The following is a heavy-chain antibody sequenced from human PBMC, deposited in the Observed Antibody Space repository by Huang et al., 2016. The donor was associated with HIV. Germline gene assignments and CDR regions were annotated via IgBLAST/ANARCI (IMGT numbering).Heavy chain of an antibody. Sequence: QVRLDQWGAGLLKPSETLTLTCGVYGDSLSGFFWSWIRQSPGRGLDWIGEITQSGRTNYNPALKSRVTIAIDTSKKQFSLKLKSVTADDTSTYYCARGRGTSWSFFDTWGQGSFVTVSS. J-gene: IGHJ5*02. CDR2: ITQSGRT. CDR3: ARGRGTSWSFFDT. CDR1: GDSLSGFF. D-gene: IGHD2-2*01. V-gene: IGHV4-34*01.